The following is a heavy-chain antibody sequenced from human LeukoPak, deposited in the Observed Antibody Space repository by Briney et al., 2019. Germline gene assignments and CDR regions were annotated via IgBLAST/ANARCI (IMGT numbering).Heavy chain of an antibody. CDR3: AKDTRDREAAASRGYYFDY. Sequence: PGGSLRLSCEVSGFTFSDHYMSWIRQAPGKRLEWVSYISSGSTYTNYADSVEGRFTISRDNAKNSLYLQMNSLRAEDTAVYYCAKDTRDREAAASRGYYFDYWGQGTLVSVSS. D-gene: IGHD6-13*01. V-gene: IGHV3-11*05. J-gene: IGHJ4*02. CDR2: ISSGSTYT. CDR1: GFTFSDHY.